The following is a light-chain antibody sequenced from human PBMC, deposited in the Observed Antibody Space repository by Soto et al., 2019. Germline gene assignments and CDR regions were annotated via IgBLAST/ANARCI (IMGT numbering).Light chain of an antibody. Sequence: EIVLTQSPATLSLSPGERATLSCRVSQSVSSYLAWYQQKPGQAPRLLIYDASNMATGIPARFSGSGSGTEFTITISSREPEDFAVYYCQQRSNWPPWTFGQGTKVEIK. J-gene: IGKJ1*01. CDR3: QQRSNWPPWT. CDR2: DAS. CDR1: QSVSSY. V-gene: IGKV3-11*01.